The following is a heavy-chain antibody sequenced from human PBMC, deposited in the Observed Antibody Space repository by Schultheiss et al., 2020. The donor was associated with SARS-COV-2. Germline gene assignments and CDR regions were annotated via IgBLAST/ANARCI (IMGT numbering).Heavy chain of an antibody. J-gene: IGHJ4*02. CDR2: ISYDGSNK. CDR1: GFTFSSYG. V-gene: IGHV3-30*12. CDR3: ARGWGDSSGYSFDY. D-gene: IGHD3-22*01. Sequence: GGSLRLSCAASGFTFSSYGMHWVRQAPGKGLEWVAVISYDGSNKYYADSVKGRFTISRDNSKNTLYLQMNSLRAEDTAVYYCARGWGDSSGYSFDYWGQGTLVTVSS.